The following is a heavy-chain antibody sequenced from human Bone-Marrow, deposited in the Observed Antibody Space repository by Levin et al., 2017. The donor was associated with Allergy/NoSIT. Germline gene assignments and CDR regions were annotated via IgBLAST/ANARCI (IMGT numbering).Heavy chain of an antibody. Sequence: PGGSLRLSCAASGFTFRRYWMHWVRQAPGKGLVWVSHIDNDGSTTNYADSVKGRFTITRDNAKSTLYLQMNSLRAEDTAVYYCIRDAGDFGSDWGQGTRVTVSS. CDR3: IRDAGDFGSD. J-gene: IGHJ4*02. V-gene: IGHV3-74*01. CDR1: GFTFRRYW. CDR2: IDNDGSTT. D-gene: IGHD3-3*01.